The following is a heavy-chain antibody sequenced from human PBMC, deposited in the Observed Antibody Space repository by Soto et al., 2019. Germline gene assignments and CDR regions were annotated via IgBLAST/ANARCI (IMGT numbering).Heavy chain of an antibody. Sequence: GGSLRLSCADSGFTFSSYWMSWVRQAPGQGLEWVANVKYDGSQTYYVSSVKGRFTISRDNAKNSLYLQMNSLRAEDTAVYYCTRDFQGPLDYGMDVWGQGATVTVSS. V-gene: IGHV3-7*01. CDR3: TRDFQGPLDYGMDV. CDR2: VKYDGSQT. J-gene: IGHJ6*02. D-gene: IGHD1-1*01. CDR1: GFTFSSYW.